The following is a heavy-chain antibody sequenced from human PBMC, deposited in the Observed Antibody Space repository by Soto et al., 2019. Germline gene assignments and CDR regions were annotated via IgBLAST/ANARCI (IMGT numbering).Heavy chain of an antibody. J-gene: IGHJ4*02. CDR2: ISYDGSSK. D-gene: IGHD1-7*01. V-gene: IGHV3-30*18. CDR3: AKDRRAGGNYGFYSDF. CDR1: GFTFGSYG. Sequence: PGGSLRLSCAASGFTFGSYGMHWVRQAPGKGLEWVAFISYDGSSKYYVDSVKGRFTISRDNSKNTLYLQMTSLRADDTAVYYCAKDRRAGGNYGFYSDFWGQGALVTVSS.